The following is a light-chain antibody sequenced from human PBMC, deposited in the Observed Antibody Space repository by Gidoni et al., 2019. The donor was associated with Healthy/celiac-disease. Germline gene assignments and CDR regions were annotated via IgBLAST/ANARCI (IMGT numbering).Light chain of an antibody. CDR3: QQRSNLPWT. Sequence: EIVLTQSPATLSLSPGERATLSCRASQSVSSYLAWYQQKPGQAPRLLLYDASNRATGIPARFSGSGSGTDFTLTISSLEPEDFAVYYCQQRSNLPWTFGQGTKVEIK. J-gene: IGKJ1*01. V-gene: IGKV3-11*01. CDR1: QSVSSY. CDR2: DAS.